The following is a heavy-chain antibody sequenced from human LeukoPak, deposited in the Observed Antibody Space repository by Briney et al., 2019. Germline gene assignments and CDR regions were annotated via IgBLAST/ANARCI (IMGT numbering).Heavy chain of an antibody. CDR2: VYSSGST. V-gene: IGHV4-39*07. J-gene: IGHJ4*02. Sequence: SETLSLTCTVSGGSISSSSNYWGWIRQPPGKGLEWIGSVYSSGSTYYNPSLKSRVTISVDTSKNQFSLKLSSVTAADTAVYYCARDERYSSGLHSFDYWGQGTLVTVSS. CDR3: ARDERYSSGLHSFDY. CDR1: GGSISSSSNY. D-gene: IGHD6-19*01.